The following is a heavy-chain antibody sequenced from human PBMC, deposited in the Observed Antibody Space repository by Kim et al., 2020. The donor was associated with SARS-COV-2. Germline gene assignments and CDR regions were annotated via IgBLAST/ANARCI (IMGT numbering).Heavy chain of an antibody. D-gene: IGHD3-16*02. CDR3: ARVGYDYVWGSYRVYYY. V-gene: IGHV3-11*05. J-gene: IGHJ6*01. CDR2: IRSSRSYT. CDR1: GFTFSDYY. Sequence: GGSLILSCAASGFTFSDYYMSWIRQAPGKGLECVSYIRSSRSYTNYADSVKGRFTISRDNAKNSLYLQMNSLRAEDTAVYYCARVGYDYVWGSYRVYYY.